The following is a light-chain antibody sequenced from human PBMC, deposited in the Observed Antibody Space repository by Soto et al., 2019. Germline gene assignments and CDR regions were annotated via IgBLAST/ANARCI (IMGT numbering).Light chain of an antibody. V-gene: IGKV4-1*01. Sequence: DIVMTQSPDSLAVFLGERATINCKSSQSVLYSSNNKNYLAWYQQKAGQPPKLLIYWASTRESGVPDRFRGSGSGTDFTLTISSLPAEDVAVYYCQQYYATPPYTFGQGTKLEIK. J-gene: IGKJ2*01. CDR2: WAS. CDR3: QQYYATPPYT. CDR1: QSVLYSSNNKNY.